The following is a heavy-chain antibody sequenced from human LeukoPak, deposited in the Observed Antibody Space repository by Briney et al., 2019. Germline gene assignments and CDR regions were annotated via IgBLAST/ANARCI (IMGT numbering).Heavy chain of an antibody. CDR1: GGSISSYY. Sequence: ETSETLSLTCTVSGGSISSYYWSWIRQPPGKGLEWIGYIYYSGSTNYNPSLKSRVTISVDTSKNQFSLKLSSVTAADTAVYYCARRWNGGYCSSTSCYYFDYWGQGTLVTVSS. J-gene: IGHJ4*02. D-gene: IGHD2-2*01. CDR3: ARRWNGGYCSSTSCYYFDY. V-gene: IGHV4-59*08. CDR2: IYYSGST.